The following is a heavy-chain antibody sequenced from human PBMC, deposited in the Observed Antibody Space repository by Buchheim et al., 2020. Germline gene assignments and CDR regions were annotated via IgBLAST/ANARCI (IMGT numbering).Heavy chain of an antibody. CDR1: GGSFSGYY. Sequence: QVQLQQWGAGLLKPSETLSLTCAVYGGSFSGYYWSWIRQPPGKGLEWIGEISHSGSTNNNPSLKSRVTISVDMAKNQFSLRLSSVTAADTAVYSCARASYANYGETIYGFDIWGQGT. V-gene: IGHV4-34*01. D-gene: IGHD4-17*01. CDR3: ARASYANYGETIYGFDI. CDR2: ISHSGST. J-gene: IGHJ3*02.